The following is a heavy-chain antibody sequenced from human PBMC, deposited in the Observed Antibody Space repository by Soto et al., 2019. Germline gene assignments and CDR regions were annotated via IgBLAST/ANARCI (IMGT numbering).Heavy chain of an antibody. CDR1: GGSFSGYY. D-gene: IGHD3-10*01. CDR2: INHSGST. J-gene: IGHJ5*02. Sequence: PSETLSLTCAVYGGSFSGYYWSWIRQPPGKGLEWIGEINHSGSTNCNPSLKSRVTISVDTSKNQFSLKLSSVTAADTAVYYCARGKGVRGVITNWFDPWGQGTLVTVSS. CDR3: ARGKGVRGVITNWFDP. V-gene: IGHV4-34*01.